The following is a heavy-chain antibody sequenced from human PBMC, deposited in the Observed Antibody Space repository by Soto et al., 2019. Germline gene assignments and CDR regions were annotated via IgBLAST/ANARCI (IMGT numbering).Heavy chain of an antibody. CDR3: AKRRGAGGHFDY. V-gene: IGHV3-23*01. CDR2: VSIGGST. J-gene: IGHJ4*02. Sequence: DVQFLESGVGLVQPDGSLRLSCAASGFTFSSYAMGWVRQGPGKGLEWVAVVSIGGSTHYADSVRGRFTISRDNSTNTLFLQMNRLTAEDTAVYFCAKRRGAGGHFDYWGQGALVTVSS. CDR1: GFTFSSYA. D-gene: IGHD2-15*01.